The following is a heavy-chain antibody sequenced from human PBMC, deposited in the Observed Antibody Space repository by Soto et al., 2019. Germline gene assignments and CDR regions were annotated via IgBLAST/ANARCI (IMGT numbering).Heavy chain of an antibody. D-gene: IGHD6-6*01. V-gene: IGHV3-7*05. CDR3: ARDERLGTNYSSSSGFSTNYYYGMDV. CDR1: GFTFSSYW. Sequence: GGSLRLSCAASGFTFSSYWMSWVRQAPGKGLEWVANIKQDGSEKYYVDSVKGRFTISRDNAKNSLYLQMNSLRAEDTAVYYCARDERLGTNYSSSSGFSTNYYYGMDVWGQGTTVTVSS. J-gene: IGHJ6*02. CDR2: IKQDGSEK.